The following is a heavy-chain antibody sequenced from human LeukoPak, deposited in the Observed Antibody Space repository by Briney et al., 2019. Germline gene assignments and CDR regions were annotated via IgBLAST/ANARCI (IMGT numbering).Heavy chain of an antibody. CDR2: ISGSDSA. D-gene: IGHD1-26*01. CDR1: GFTFSSYV. J-gene: IGHJ4*02. V-gene: IGHV3-23*01. Sequence: PGGSLRLSCAASGFTFSSYVMSWVRQAPGKGLEWVSAISGSDSAYYADSVKGRFTISRDSSKNTLNLQMNSLRAEDTAVYYCAKVGSYYDFDYWGQGTLVTVSS. CDR3: AKVGSYYDFDY.